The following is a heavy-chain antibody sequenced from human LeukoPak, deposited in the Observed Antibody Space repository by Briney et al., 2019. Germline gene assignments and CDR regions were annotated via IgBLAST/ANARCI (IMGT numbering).Heavy chain of an antibody. V-gene: IGHV5-51*01. J-gene: IGHJ3*02. CDR2: IYPGDSDT. CDR1: GYTFTSYW. Sequence: KVSCKASGYTFTSYWIGWVRQMPGRGLEWMGIIYPGDSDTRYSPSFQGQVTISADKSISTAYLQWSSLKASDTAMYYCASALGVDAFDIWGQGTMVTVSS. CDR3: ASALGVDAFDI. D-gene: IGHD3-16*01.